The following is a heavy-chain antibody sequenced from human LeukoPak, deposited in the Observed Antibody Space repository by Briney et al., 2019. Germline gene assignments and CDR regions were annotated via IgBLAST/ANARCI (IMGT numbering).Heavy chain of an antibody. CDR2: INHSGST. J-gene: IGHJ5*02. CDR3: ARVSVGDYGDFGWFDP. V-gene: IGHV4-34*01. D-gene: IGHD4-17*01. CDR1: GGSFSGYY. Sequence: PSETLSLTCAVYGGSFSGYYWSWIRQPPGKGLEWIGEINHSGSTNYNPSLKSRVTISVDTSKNQFSLKLSSVTAADTAVYYCARVSVGDYGDFGWFDPWGQGTLVTVPS.